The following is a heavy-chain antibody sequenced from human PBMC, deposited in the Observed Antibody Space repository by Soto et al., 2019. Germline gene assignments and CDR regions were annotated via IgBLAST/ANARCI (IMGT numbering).Heavy chain of an antibody. CDR3: ARRARPDFYYMDV. CDR1: GFTLSGYA. J-gene: IGHJ6*03. V-gene: IGHV3-64*01. D-gene: IGHD6-6*01. Sequence: GGSLRLSCAASGFTLSGYAMDWVRQAPGKGLGYVSGISSNGVGTYYANSVQGRFTISRDNSKNTVYLQMGSLRPEDMAVYYCARRARPDFYYMDVWGKGTTVTVS. CDR2: ISSNGVGT.